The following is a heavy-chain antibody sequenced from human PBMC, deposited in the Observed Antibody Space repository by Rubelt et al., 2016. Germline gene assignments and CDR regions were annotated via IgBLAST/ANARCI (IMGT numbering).Heavy chain of an antibody. D-gene: IGHD5-24*01. V-gene: IGHV3-7*03. CDR2: IKQDGSEK. J-gene: IGHJ3*02. CDR1: GFTFSSYW. CDR3: ARAPYRDGYNFAAFDI. Sequence: GGSLRLSCAASGFTFSSYWMSWVRQAPGKGLEWVANIKQDGSEKYYVDSVKGRFTISRDNAKNSLYLQMNSLRAEDTAGYYCARAPYRDGYNFAAFDIWGQGTMVTVSS.